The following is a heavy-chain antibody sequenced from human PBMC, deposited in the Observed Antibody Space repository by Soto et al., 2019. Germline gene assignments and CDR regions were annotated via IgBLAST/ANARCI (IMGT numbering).Heavy chain of an antibody. D-gene: IGHD6-19*01. CDR2: IYYSGST. CDR3: ARTQWLTPYFDY. V-gene: IGHV4-61*01. J-gene: IGHJ4*02. CDR1: GGSVSSGSYY. Sequence: SETLSLTCTVSGGSVSSGSYYWSWIRQPPGKGLEWIGYIYYSGSTNYNPSLKSRVTISVDTSKNQFSLKLSSVTAADTAVYYCARTQWLTPYFDYWGQGTLVTVSS.